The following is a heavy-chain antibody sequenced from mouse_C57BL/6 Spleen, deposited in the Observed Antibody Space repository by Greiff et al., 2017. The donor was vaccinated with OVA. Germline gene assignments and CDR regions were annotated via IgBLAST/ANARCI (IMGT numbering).Heavy chain of an antibody. Sequence: QVQLQQPGAELVKPGASVKLSCKASGYTFTSYWMPWVKQRPGQGLEWIGEIDPSDSYTNYNQKFKGKATLTVDTSSSTAYMQLSSLTSEDSAVYYCAKVLRPYYAMDYWGQRTTVTVSS. CDR2: IDPSDSYT. CDR1: GYTFTSYW. CDR3: AKVLRPYYAMDY. J-gene: IGHJ4*01. D-gene: IGHD2-14*01. V-gene: IGHV1-50*01.